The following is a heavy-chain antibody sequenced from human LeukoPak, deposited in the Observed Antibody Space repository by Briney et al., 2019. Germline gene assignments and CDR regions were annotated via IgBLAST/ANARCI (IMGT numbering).Heavy chain of an antibody. CDR1: GFSFSTYV. CDR2: ISSGGVST. Sequence: GGSLRLSCAASGFSFSTYVMVWVRQAPGKRLEWVSAISSGGVSTYYADSVKGRFTISRDNSKNTLYLQMNSLRAEDTAVYYCAGASGGNRPFDYWGQGTLVTVSS. V-gene: IGHV3-23*01. CDR3: AGASGGNRPFDY. D-gene: IGHD1-14*01. J-gene: IGHJ4*02.